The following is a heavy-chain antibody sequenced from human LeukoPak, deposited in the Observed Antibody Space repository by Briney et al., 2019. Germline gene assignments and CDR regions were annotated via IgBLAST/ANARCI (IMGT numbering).Heavy chain of an antibody. CDR3: ASSETGYPHYFDF. CDR2: ISAYNGNT. Sequence: ASVKVSCKASGYTFTSYGISWVRHAPGQRLEWRVWISAYNGNTNYAQKLQARFTMTTDTSKSTAYLELRSLRSEDTAVYYCASSETGYPHYFDFWGQGTLVTVSS. V-gene: IGHV1-18*01. D-gene: IGHD3-9*01. J-gene: IGHJ4*02. CDR1: GYTFTSYG.